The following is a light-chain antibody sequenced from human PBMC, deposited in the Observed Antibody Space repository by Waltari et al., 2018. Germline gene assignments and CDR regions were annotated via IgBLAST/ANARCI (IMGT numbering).Light chain of an antibody. CDR3: QQYYSNPAT. V-gene: IGKV1-8*01. Sequence: AIRITQSPSSLSASTGDRVTITCRASQGISSFLAWYQQKPGKAPKVLIYAASTLQSGVPSRFSGSGSGTDFTLTISCLQSEDFAIYYCQQYYSNPATFGQVTKVEIK. J-gene: IGKJ1*01. CDR2: AAS. CDR1: QGISSF.